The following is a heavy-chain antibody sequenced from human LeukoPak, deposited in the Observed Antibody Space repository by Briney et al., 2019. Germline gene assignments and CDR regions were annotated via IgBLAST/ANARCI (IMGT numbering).Heavy chain of an antibody. Sequence: ASVKVSCKASGYTFTSYGISWVRQAPGQGLEWMGWISAYNGNTNYAQKLQGRVTMTTDTSTSTAYMELRSLRSDDTAVYYCARDLAPYSSGWYYFDYWGQGTLVTVSS. CDR1: GYTFTSYG. J-gene: IGHJ4*02. D-gene: IGHD6-19*01. CDR3: ARDLAPYSSGWYYFDY. V-gene: IGHV1-18*01. CDR2: ISAYNGNT.